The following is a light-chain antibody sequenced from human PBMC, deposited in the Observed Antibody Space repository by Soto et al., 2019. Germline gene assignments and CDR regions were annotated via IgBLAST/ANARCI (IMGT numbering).Light chain of an antibody. V-gene: IGKV3-20*01. CDR3: QQYGGSPRVT. Sequence: EIVLTQSPGTLSLSPGERATLSCRASQSVSSNYLAWYQQKPGQAPRLLIYGASSRATGIPDRFSGSGSGTDFTLTIRRLEPEEFAVYYCQQYGGSPRVTFGGGTKVEIK. CDR2: GAS. J-gene: IGKJ4*01. CDR1: QSVSSNY.